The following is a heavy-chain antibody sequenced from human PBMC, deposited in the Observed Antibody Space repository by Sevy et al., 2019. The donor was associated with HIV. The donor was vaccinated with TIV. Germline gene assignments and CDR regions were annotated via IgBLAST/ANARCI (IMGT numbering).Heavy chain of an antibody. D-gene: IGHD6-13*01. CDR1: GGSFSGYY. J-gene: IGHJ5*02. V-gene: IGHV4-34*01. CDR2: INHSGST. Sequence: SENLSLTCAVYGGSFSGYYWSWIRQPPGKGLEGIGEINHSGSTNYNPSLKSRVTISVDTSKNQFSLKLSSVTAADTAVYYCARQGAAAGTGGWFDPWGQGTLVTVSS. CDR3: ARQGAAAGTGGWFDP.